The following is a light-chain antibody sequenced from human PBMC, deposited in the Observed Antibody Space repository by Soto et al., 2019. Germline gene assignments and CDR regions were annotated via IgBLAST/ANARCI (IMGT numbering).Light chain of an antibody. Sequence: QSVLTQPASVSGSPGQSSTISCTGASSDFGAYNSVSWYQQHPGKAPKLMISEVSNRPSGVSDRFSGSKSGNTASLTISGLQGEDEADYYCSSYTSSNTYVFGTGTKLTVL. CDR1: SSDFGAYNS. J-gene: IGLJ1*01. CDR2: EVS. CDR3: SSYTSSNTYV. V-gene: IGLV2-14*01.